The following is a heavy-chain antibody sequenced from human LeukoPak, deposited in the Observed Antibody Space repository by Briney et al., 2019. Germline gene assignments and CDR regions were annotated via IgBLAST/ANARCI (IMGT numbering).Heavy chain of an antibody. CDR1: GGSFSGYY. D-gene: IGHD3-3*01. CDR2: INHSGST. Sequence: SETLSLTCAVYGGSFSGYYWSWIRQPPGKGLEWIGEINHSGSTNYNPSPKSRVTISVDTSKNQFSLKLSSVTAADTAVYYCARGKGYDFWSGYYTLFDYWGQGTLVTVSS. CDR3: ARGKGYDFWSGYYTLFDY. J-gene: IGHJ4*02. V-gene: IGHV4-34*01.